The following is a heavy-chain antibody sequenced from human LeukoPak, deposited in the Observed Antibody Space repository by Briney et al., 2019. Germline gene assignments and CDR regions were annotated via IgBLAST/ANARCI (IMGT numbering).Heavy chain of an antibody. V-gene: IGHV3-30*19. CDR3: ARDWGASGWYNWFDP. J-gene: IGHJ5*02. CDR1: GFTLSSYG. Sequence: GGSLRLSCATSGFTLSSYGMHWVRQAPGKGLEWVAIIAHDGVNKYYTESVKGRFTISRENSRNTLYLQMNSLRPEDTAVYYCARDWGASGWYNWFDPWGQGTLVTASS. D-gene: IGHD6-19*01. CDR2: IAHDGVNK.